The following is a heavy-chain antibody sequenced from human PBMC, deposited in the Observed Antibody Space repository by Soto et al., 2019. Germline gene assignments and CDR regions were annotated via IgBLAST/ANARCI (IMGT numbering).Heavy chain of an antibody. CDR1: GFTFGASA. Sequence: GGSLRLSCSSSGFTFGASALQWARQASGKGLEWLGRIGSRGETYATTYAASVKGRFTISRDDSKKTAYLQMNSLESEDTAVYYCAKNVWGITIFGGMDVWGQGTTVTVSS. CDR3: AKNVWGITIFGGMDV. V-gene: IGHV3-73*01. J-gene: IGHJ6*02. CDR2: IGSRGETYAT. D-gene: IGHD3-9*01.